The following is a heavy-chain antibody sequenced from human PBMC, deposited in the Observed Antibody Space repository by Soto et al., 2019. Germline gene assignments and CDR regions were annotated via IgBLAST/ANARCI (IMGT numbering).Heavy chain of an antibody. Sequence: SETLSLTCAVYGGSFSGYYWSWIRQPPGKGLEWIGHVYNIGSTYSNPSLTSRVTISVDTSKNQFSLKLSSVTAADTAVYYCARARTTMVRGVISGWFDPWGQGTLVTVSS. CDR2: VYNIGST. CDR1: GGSFSGYY. J-gene: IGHJ5*02. CDR3: ARARTTMVRGVISGWFDP. V-gene: IGHV4-34*01. D-gene: IGHD3-10*01.